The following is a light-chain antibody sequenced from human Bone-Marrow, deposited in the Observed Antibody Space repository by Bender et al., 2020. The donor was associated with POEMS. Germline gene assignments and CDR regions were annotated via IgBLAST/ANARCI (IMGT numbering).Light chain of an antibody. V-gene: IGLV2-11*01. CDR2: DVN. CDR1: SSDIGGYNF. J-gene: IGLJ3*02. Sequence: QSALTQPRSVSGSPGQSVTISCTGTSSDIGGYNFVFWYQQHPGKAPKLLIYDVNKRPSGVPDRFSGSKSGTSASLAITGLQSDDEAIYFCVAWDASLNGWVFGGGTKLTVL. CDR3: VAWDASLNGWV.